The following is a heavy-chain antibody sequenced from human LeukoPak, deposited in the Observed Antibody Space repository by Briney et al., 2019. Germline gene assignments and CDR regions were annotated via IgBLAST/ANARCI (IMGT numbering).Heavy chain of an antibody. CDR2: IYYSGST. Sequence: SETLSLTCTVSGGSISSSSYYWGWIRQPPGKGLEWIGSIYYSGSTYYNPSLKSRVTISVDTSKNQFSLKLSSVTAADTAVYYCARHDYYGSGSYYNDAFDIWGQGTMVTVSS. CDR1: GGSISSSSYY. J-gene: IGHJ3*02. CDR3: ARHDYYGSGSYYNDAFDI. V-gene: IGHV4-39*01. D-gene: IGHD3-10*01.